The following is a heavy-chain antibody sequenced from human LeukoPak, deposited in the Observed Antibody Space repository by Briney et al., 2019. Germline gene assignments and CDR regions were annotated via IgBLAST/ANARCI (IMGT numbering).Heavy chain of an antibody. CDR3: AREYSSSSGRRAFDI. CDR2: IYCSGST. Sequence: SETLSLTCTVTGGSISGYYWSWIRKPPGKGLKMIGYIYCSGSTNYNPSLKSRLTISIDTSENQFSLKLSSVTAADTAVYYCAREYSSSSGRRAFDIWGQGTMVTVSS. V-gene: IGHV4-59*08. CDR1: GGSISGYY. J-gene: IGHJ3*02. D-gene: IGHD6-6*01.